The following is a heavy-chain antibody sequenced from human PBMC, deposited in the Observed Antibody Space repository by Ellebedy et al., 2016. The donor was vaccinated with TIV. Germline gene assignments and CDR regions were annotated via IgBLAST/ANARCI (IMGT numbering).Heavy chain of an antibody. Sequence: MPSETLSLTCTASGASINSYYWSWIRQPPGEGLEWIGYLYYSVNTNYNPSLKGRATISADTSKTQISLKLNSLTAADTAVYYCATDHDYGMDVWGPGIMVTVSS. CDR3: ATDHDYGMDV. J-gene: IGHJ6*02. D-gene: IGHD3-16*01. V-gene: IGHV4-59*01. CDR2: LYYSVNT. CDR1: GASINSYY.